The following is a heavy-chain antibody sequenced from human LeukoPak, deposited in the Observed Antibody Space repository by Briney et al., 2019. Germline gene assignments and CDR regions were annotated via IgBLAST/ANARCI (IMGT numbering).Heavy chain of an antibody. Sequence: RASVKVSCKASGYTFTGYYMHWVRQAPGQGLEWMGWINPNSGGTNYAQKFQGRVAMTRDTSISTAYMELSRLRSDDTAVYYCATFDYGGNRDFDYWGQGTLVTVSS. V-gene: IGHV1-2*02. J-gene: IGHJ4*02. D-gene: IGHD4-23*01. CDR3: ATFDYGGNRDFDY. CDR2: INPNSGGT. CDR1: GYTFTGYY.